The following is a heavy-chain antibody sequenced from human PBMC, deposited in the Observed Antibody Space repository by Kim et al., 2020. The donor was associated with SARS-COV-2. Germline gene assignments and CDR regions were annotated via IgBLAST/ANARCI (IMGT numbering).Heavy chain of an antibody. D-gene: IGHD2-8*01. CDR3: TTGGVPKVYHYYYTLDV. CDR1: GFTFSNAW. V-gene: IGHV3-15*01. Sequence: GGSLRLSCAASGFTFSNAWMSWVRQAPGKGLEWVGRIKSRTDGGTADYAAPVKGRFIISRDDSKNTLHLQMKSLKTEDTALYYCTTGGVPKVYHYYYTLDVWGQGTMVTVSS. J-gene: IGHJ6*02. CDR2: IKSRTDGGTA.